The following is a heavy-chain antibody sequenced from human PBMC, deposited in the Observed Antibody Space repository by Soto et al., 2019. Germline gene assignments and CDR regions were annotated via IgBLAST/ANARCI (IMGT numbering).Heavy chain of an antibody. CDR1: GYIFTSNY. Sequence: ASVKVSCKASGYIFTSNYMHWVRQAPGQGLEWMGIINPSGGSTSYAQKFQGRVTMTRDTSTSTVYMELSSLRSEDTAVYYCARDPRITIFGVVIILDYYYGMDVWGQGTTVTVS. CDR3: ARDPRITIFGVVIILDYYYGMDV. CDR2: INPSGGST. D-gene: IGHD3-3*01. J-gene: IGHJ6*02. V-gene: IGHV1-46*01.